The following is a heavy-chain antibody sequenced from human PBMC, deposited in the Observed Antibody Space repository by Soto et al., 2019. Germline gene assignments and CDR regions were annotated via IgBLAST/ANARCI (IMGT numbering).Heavy chain of an antibody. D-gene: IGHD3-16*01. Sequence: HPGGSLRLSCGASGFTCNNYWMNWVRQAPGKGLEWVANINPDGSGKRYVDSVKGRFTMSRDNAKNSLYLQMNSLRAEDTAVYYCAGWGQQNYWGQGTLVTVSS. CDR1: GFTCNNYW. V-gene: IGHV3-7*05. CDR3: AGWGQQNY. CDR2: INPDGSGK. J-gene: IGHJ4*02.